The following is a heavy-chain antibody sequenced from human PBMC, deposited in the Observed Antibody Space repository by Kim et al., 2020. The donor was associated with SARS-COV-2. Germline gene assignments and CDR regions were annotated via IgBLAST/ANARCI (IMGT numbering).Heavy chain of an antibody. J-gene: IGHJ4*01. Sequence: GGSLRLSCAASGFNFNTYWMSWVRLAPGRGLEWLANINLDGNEKYYVDSVRGRFTISRDNAKNSLYLQMNSLGGDDTAVYYCARVRTDGDNSPHWGQGTLVTV. CDR1: GFNFNTYW. CDR2: INLDGNEK. CDR3: ARVRTDGDNSPH. D-gene: IGHD4-17*01. V-gene: IGHV3-7*01.